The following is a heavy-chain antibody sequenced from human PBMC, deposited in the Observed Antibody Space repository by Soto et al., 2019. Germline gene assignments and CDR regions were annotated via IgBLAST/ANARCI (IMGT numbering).Heavy chain of an antibody. V-gene: IGHV5-10-1*01. J-gene: IGHJ6*02. CDR2: IDPSDSYT. CDR3: ARLPHSSSWYSYYYGMDV. D-gene: IGHD6-13*01. Sequence: GESLKISCKGSGYSFTTYWISCVRQMPGKGLEWMGRIDPSDSYTNYSPSFQGHVTISADKSISTAYLQWSSLKASDTAMYYCARLPHSSSWYSYYYGMDVWGQGTTVTVSS. CDR1: GYSFTTYW.